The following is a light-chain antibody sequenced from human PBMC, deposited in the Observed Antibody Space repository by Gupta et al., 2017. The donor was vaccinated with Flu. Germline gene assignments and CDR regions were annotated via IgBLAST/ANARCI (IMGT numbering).Light chain of an antibody. V-gene: IGLV2-14*01. CDR1: SSDVGGYDY. Sequence: QSALTQPASVSGSPGQSITLSCTGTSSDVGGYDYVSWYQQPPGKAPKLIIYEVSSRPSGLSIRFSGSKSGNTASLTISGLQAEDEADYYCSSYTTGNTVVFGGGTKLTVL. J-gene: IGLJ2*01. CDR3: SSYTTGNTVV. CDR2: EVS.